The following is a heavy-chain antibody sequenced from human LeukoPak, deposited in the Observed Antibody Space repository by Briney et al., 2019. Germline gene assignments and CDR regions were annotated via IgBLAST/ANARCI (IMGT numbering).Heavy chain of an antibody. CDR1: GFTLTSSA. V-gene: IGHV1-58*02. Sequence: GASVKVSCKASGFTLTSSAMQWVRQARGQPLEGIGWIVVGSGNTNYAQKFQERVTITRDMSTSTAYMELSSLRSEDTAVYYCAAEYMTRNYYYGMDVWGQGTTVTVSS. D-gene: IGHD1-14*01. CDR2: IVVGSGNT. CDR3: AAEYMTRNYYYGMDV. J-gene: IGHJ6*02.